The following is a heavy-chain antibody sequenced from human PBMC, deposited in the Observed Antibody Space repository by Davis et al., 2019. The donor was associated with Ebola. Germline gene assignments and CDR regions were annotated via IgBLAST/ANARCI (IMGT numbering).Heavy chain of an antibody. CDR1: GFSLSNGRMG. V-gene: IGHV2-26*01. CDR2: IFSNDRK. CDR3: ARIVEGSGSSAFDY. J-gene: IGHJ4*02. Sequence: SGPTLVKPTETLTLTCTVSGFSLSNGRMGVSWIRQPPGKALEWLAHIFSNDRKSYSTSLKSRLTIYKDTSKNQVVLTMTNMDPVDTGTYYCARIVEGSGSSAFDYWGQGTLVTVSS. D-gene: IGHD3-10*01.